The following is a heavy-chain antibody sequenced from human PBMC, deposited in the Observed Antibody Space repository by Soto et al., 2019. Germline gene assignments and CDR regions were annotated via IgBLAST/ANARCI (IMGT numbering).Heavy chain of an antibody. D-gene: IGHD6-13*01. CDR1: GYTFTSYD. CDR3: ARKLVREERNDY. Sequence: QVQLVQSGAEVKKPGASVKVSCKASGYTFTSYDINWVRQATGQGLEWMGWMNPNSGNTGYAQKFQGRVTMTRNTSISTAYMELSRLRSEDTSVYYCARKLVREERNDYWGQGTLVTVSS. CDR2: MNPNSGNT. J-gene: IGHJ4*02. V-gene: IGHV1-8*01.